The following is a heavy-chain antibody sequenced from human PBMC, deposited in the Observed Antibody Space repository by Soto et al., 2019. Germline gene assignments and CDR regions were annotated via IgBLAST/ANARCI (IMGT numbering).Heavy chain of an antibody. CDR1: GFTFSSYS. CDR3: ARERGLRYYDFWSGYLA. J-gene: IGHJ6*03. Sequence: GGSLRLSCAASGFTFSSYSMNWVRQAPGKGLEWVSYISSSSSTIYYADSVKGRFTISRDNAKNSLYLQMNSLRAEDTAVYYCARERGLRYYDFWSGYLAWGKGTTVNVSS. V-gene: IGHV3-48*01. D-gene: IGHD3-3*01. CDR2: ISSSSSTI.